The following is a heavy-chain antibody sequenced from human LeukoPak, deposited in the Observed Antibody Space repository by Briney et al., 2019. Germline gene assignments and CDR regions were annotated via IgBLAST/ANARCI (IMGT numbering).Heavy chain of an antibody. J-gene: IGHJ4*02. Sequence: GGSLRLSCAGSGFIFNNYAMHWVRQPPGKGLEWVSGISWNSGSIDYADSVKGRFTISRDSAKNTLYLQMNSLRAEDTAVYYCAKARTMIVVGFTTYFDYWGQGTLVTVSS. V-gene: IGHV3-9*01. CDR1: GFIFNNYA. CDR2: ISWNSGSI. CDR3: AKARTMIVVGFTTYFDY. D-gene: IGHD3-22*01.